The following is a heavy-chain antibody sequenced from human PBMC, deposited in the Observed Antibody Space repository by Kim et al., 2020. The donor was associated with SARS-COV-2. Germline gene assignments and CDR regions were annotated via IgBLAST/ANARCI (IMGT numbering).Heavy chain of an antibody. J-gene: IGHJ4*02. CDR3: ARLGSGYPVDY. D-gene: IGHD3-22*01. CDR1: GGSFSGYY. CDR2: INHSGST. V-gene: IGHV4-34*01. Sequence: SETLSLTCAVYGGSFSGYYWSWIRQLPGKGLEWIGEINHSGSTNYNPSLKSRVTISVDTSKNQFSLKLSSVTAADTAVYYCARLGSGYPVDYWGQGTLVTVSS.